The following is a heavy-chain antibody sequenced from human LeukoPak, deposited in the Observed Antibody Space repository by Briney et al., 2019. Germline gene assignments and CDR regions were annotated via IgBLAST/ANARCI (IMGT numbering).Heavy chain of an antibody. Sequence: GGSLRLSCAASGFTFDDYTIHWVRQPPGKGLEWVSFISRDGGHTYYADSVKGRFTISRDNAKNSLFLQMNSLRAEDTAVYYCARDSSGLDYWGQGTLVTVSS. J-gene: IGHJ4*02. V-gene: IGHV3-43*01. CDR2: ISRDGGHT. CDR3: ARDSSGLDY. CDR1: GFTFDDYT.